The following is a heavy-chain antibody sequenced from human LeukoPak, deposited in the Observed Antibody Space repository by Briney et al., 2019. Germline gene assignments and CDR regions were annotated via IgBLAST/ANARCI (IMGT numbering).Heavy chain of an antibody. Sequence: AASVKVSCKASGYTFPSYFIHWVRQAPGQGLEWMGIINPTGGSTTYAQKFQGRVIMTRDTFTSTVYMELSSLRSDDTAVYYCARTAARRFDYWGQGTLVTVSS. D-gene: IGHD6-6*01. V-gene: IGHV1-46*01. CDR1: GYTFPSYF. CDR3: ARTAARRFDY. J-gene: IGHJ4*02. CDR2: INPTGGST.